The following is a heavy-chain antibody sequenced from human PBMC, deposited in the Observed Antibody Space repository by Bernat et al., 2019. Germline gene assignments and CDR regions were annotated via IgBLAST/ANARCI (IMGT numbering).Heavy chain of an antibody. D-gene: IGHD2-15*01. J-gene: IGHJ4*02. V-gene: IGHV3-30-3*01. CDR3: ARSKDIVVVVAVHDY. CDR1: GFTFSSYA. CDR2: ISYDGSNK. Sequence: QVQLVESGGGVVQPGRSLRLSCAASGFTFSSYAMHWVRQAPGKGLEWVAVISYDGSNKYYADSVKDRFTISRDNSKNTLYLQMNSLRAEDTAVYYCARSKDIVVVVAVHDYWGQGTLVTVSS.